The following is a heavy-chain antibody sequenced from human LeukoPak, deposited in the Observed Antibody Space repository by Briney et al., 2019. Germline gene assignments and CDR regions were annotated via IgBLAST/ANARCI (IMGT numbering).Heavy chain of an antibody. CDR3: ARGPYYYDSGTVHYYYYMDV. D-gene: IGHD3-10*01. CDR1: GFTLTGYY. CDR2: IKPNSGDT. V-gene: IGHV1-2*02. J-gene: IGHJ6*03. Sequence: ASVKVSCKASGFTLTGYYMHWVRQDPRQGLQWMGWIKPNSGDTDYAQKFQGRVTMTRDTSISTVYMELSSLRSDDTAVYYCARGPYYYDSGTVHYYYYMDVWGKGTTVTVSS.